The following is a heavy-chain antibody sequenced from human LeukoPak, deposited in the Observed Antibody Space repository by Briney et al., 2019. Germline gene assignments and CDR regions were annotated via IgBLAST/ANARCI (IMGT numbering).Heavy chain of an antibody. J-gene: IGHJ2*01. Sequence: GGSLRLSCAASGFTFSSYAMSWVHQAPGKGLEWVSAISGSGGSTYYADSVKGRFTISRDNSKNTLYLQMNSLRAEDTAVYYCAKAMGDYWYFDLWGRVTLVTVSS. CDR2: ISGSGGST. D-gene: IGHD3-16*01. CDR1: GFTFSSYA. V-gene: IGHV3-23*01. CDR3: AKAMGDYWYFDL.